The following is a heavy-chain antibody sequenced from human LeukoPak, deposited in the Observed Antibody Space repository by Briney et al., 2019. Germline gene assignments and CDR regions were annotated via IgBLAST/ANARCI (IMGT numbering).Heavy chain of an antibody. CDR2: NIPIFGTA. CDR1: GGTFSSYA. Sequence: ASVKVSCKASGGTFSSYAISWVRQAPGQGLEWMGGNIPIFGTANYAQKFQGRVTITADESTSTAYMELSSLRSEDTAVYYCASSSWPPSADYWGQGTLVTVSS. V-gene: IGHV1-69*01. J-gene: IGHJ4*02. CDR3: ASSSWPPSADY. D-gene: IGHD6-13*01.